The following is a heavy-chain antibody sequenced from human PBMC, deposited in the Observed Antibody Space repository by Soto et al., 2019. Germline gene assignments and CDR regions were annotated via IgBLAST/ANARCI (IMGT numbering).Heavy chain of an antibody. CDR2: ISGSGSST. V-gene: IGHV3-23*01. Sequence: EVQLLESGGHLVQPGGSLRLSCAASGFIFSNYAMSWVRQAPGKGLEWVSFISGSGSSTYYADSVKGRFTISRGNSKNTLYLQMISLRAEDAAVYYCVREASSSGLHLDHWGRGTLVTVSS. CDR1: GFIFSNYA. CDR3: VREASSSGLHLDH. D-gene: IGHD6-6*01. J-gene: IGHJ4*02.